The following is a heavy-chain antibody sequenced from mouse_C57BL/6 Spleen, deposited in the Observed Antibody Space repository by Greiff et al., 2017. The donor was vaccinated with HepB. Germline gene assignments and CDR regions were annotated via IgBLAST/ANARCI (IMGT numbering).Heavy chain of an antibody. CDR2: ISSGGSYT. D-gene: IGHD2-4*01. J-gene: IGHJ3*01. CDR3: AISTMITEGFAY. CDR1: GFTFSSYG. V-gene: IGHV5-6*01. Sequence: EVNVVESGGDLVKPGGSLKPSCAASGFTFSSYGMSWVRQTPDKRLEWVATISSGGSYTYYPDSVKGRFTISRDNAKNTLYLQMSSLQSEDTAMYYCAISTMITEGFAYWGQGTLVTVSA.